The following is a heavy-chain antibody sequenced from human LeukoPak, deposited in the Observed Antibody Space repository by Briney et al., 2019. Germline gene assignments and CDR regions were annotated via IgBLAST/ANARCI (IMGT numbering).Heavy chain of an antibody. CDR2: ISCSGRST. CDR3: AKALSSGYLFDY. J-gene: IGHJ4*02. V-gene: IGHV3-23*01. CDR1: GFTFSSYA. Sequence: GGSLRLSCAPSGFTFSSYAMSWVRQAPGKGLEWVSAISCSGRSTYYAHSVKGRFTISRDNSQNTLYLQMNSLRAEETGVYYCAKALSSGYLFDYWGQGSLVT. D-gene: IGHD3-22*01.